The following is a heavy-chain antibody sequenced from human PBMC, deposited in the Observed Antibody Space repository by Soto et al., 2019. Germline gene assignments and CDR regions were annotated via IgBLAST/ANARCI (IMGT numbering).Heavy chain of an antibody. CDR1: GFTFSDYY. CDR2: ISSSSSYT. D-gene: IGHD3-22*01. Sequence: PGGSLRLSCAASGFTFSDYYMSWIRQAPGKGLEWVSYISSSSSYTNYADSVKGRFTISRDNAKNSLYLQMNSLRAEDTAVYYCAGDSHYYDSSGYYYDFDYWGQGTLVTVSS. J-gene: IGHJ4*02. V-gene: IGHV3-11*06. CDR3: AGDSHYYDSSGYYYDFDY.